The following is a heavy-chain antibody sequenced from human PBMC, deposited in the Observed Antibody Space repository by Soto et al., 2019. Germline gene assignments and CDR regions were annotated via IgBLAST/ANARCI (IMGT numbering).Heavy chain of an antibody. CDR3: ARENYYGSGSSGFDP. J-gene: IGHJ5*02. D-gene: IGHD3-10*01. CDR1: GGSISGYY. Sequence: PSETLSLTCTVSGGSISGYYCSWIRQPPGKGLEWIGYIYYSGSTKYNPSLKSRVTISVDTSKNQFSLKLSSVTAADTAVYYCARENYYGSGSSGFDPWGQGTLVTVSS. CDR2: IYYSGST. V-gene: IGHV4-59*01.